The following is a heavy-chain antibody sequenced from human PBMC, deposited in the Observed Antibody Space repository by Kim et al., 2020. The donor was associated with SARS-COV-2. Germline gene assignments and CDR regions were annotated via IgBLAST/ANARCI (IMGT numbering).Heavy chain of an antibody. CDR2: IIPILGIA. CDR3: ARSSMIVVAEGYYYYGMDV. V-gene: IGHV1-69*04. J-gene: IGHJ6*01. CDR1: GGTFSSYA. D-gene: IGHD3-22*01. Sequence: AVKVSCKASGGTFSSYAISWVRQAPGQGLEWMGRIIPILGIANYAQKFQGRVTITADKSTSTAYMELSSLRSEDTAVYYCARSSMIVVAEGYYYYGMDV.